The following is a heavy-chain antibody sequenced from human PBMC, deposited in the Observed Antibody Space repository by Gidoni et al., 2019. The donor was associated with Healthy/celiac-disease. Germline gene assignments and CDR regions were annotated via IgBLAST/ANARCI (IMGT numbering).Heavy chain of an antibody. V-gene: IGHV3-30*01. Sequence: QVQLVESGGGVVQPGRSLRLSCAASGFTFSSYAMHWVRQAPGKGLEWVAGISYDGSNKYYADSVKGRFTISRDNSQNTLYLQMNSLRAEDTAVYYCARGPFYEAWYFDYWGQGTLVTVSS. CDR1: GFTFSSYA. CDR2: ISYDGSNK. CDR3: ARGPFYEAWYFDY. D-gene: IGHD3-22*01. J-gene: IGHJ4*02.